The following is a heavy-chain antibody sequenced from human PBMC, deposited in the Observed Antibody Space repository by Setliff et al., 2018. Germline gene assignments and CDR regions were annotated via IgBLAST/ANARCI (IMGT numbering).Heavy chain of an antibody. Sequence: ASVKVSCKASGYTFTSSYMHWVRQAPGQGLEWMGIINPSGGSTIYAQKFQGRVTMTRDTSTATAYMELRGLRSDDTAVYYCARDPRGYSGFDRFRGAFNIWGQGTMVTVSS. CDR2: INPSGGST. CDR1: GYTFTSSY. V-gene: IGHV1-46*01. J-gene: IGHJ3*02. CDR3: ARDPRGYSGFDRFRGAFNI. D-gene: IGHD5-12*01.